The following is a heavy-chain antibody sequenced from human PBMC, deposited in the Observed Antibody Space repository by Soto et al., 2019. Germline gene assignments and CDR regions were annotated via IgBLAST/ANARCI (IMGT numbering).Heavy chain of an antibody. Sequence: GGSLRLSCAASGFTFSSHAMSWVRQAPGKGLEWVSTISGSDGSTYFADSVRGRFTISRDNSKKTLYLQMNSLRAEDTALYYCAKHFGYKILTAYPYFFDYWGRGTLVTVSS. V-gene: IGHV3-23*01. CDR2: ISGSDGST. D-gene: IGHD3-9*01. CDR1: GFTFSSHA. J-gene: IGHJ4*02. CDR3: AKHFGYKILTAYPYFFDY.